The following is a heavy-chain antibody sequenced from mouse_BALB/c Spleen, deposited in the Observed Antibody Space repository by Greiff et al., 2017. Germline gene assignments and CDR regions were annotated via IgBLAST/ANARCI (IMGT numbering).Heavy chain of an antibody. Sequence: EVQRVESGGGLVQPGGSLKLSCAASGFTFSSYGMSWVRQTPDKRLELVATINSNGGSTDYPDSVKGRFTISRDNAKNTLYLQMSSLKSEDTAMYYCARHYGSSYGYFDVWGAGTTVTVSS. CDR3: ARHYGSSYGYFDV. J-gene: IGHJ1*01. CDR2: INSNGGST. D-gene: IGHD1-1*01. CDR1: GFTFSSYG. V-gene: IGHV5-6-3*01.